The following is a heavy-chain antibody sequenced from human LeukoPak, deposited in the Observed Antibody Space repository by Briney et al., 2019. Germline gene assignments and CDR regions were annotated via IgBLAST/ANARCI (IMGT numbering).Heavy chain of an antibody. J-gene: IGHJ4*02. Sequence: GRSLRLSCAASGFTFSSYAMHWVRQAPGKGLEWVAVIWYDGSNKYYADSVKGRFTISRDNSKNTLYLQMNSLRAEDTAVYYCARADHSSSWSPPFDYWGQGTLVTVSS. CDR2: IWYDGSNK. CDR3: ARADHSSSWSPPFDY. CDR1: GFTFSSYA. V-gene: IGHV3-33*08. D-gene: IGHD6-13*01.